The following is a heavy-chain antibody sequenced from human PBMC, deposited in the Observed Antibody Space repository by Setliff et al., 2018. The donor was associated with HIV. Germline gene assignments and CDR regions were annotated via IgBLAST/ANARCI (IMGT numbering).Heavy chain of an antibody. J-gene: IGHJ2*01. Sequence: SETLSLTCTVSGGSLSSGDYYWGWIRRPPGMALEWIGYIYYSGSTYYKPSLKSRLTMSVDTSKNHFSLNLMSVTAADTAVYYCAREHHYYDSSGSRRYFDLWGRGTLVTVSS. CDR3: AREHHYYDSSGSRRYFDL. D-gene: IGHD3-22*01. CDR2: IYYSGST. CDR1: GGSLSSGDYY. V-gene: IGHV4-30-4*08.